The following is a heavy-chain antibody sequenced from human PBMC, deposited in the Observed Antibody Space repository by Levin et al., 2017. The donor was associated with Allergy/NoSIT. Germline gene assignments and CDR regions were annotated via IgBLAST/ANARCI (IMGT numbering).Heavy chain of an antibody. CDR1: GDSFTTYY. CDR2: IRYDGNT. V-gene: IGHV4-59*01. Sequence: RASETLSLTCTVSGDSFTTYYWSWIRQPPGRGLEWIGYIRYDGNTNYNPSLKSRVTISLDTSKNEFSLNLRSVTAADTAVYFCAREYGGDWYFDLWGRGTLVTVSS. J-gene: IGHJ2*01. CDR3: AREYGGDWYFDL. D-gene: IGHD2-21*01.